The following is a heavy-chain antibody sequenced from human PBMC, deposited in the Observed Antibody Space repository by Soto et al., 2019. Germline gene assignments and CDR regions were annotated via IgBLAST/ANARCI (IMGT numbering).Heavy chain of an antibody. CDR1: GFTFSSYA. J-gene: IGHJ5*02. CDR2: ISGSGGST. Sequence: GGSLRLSCAASGFTFSSYAMSWVRQAPGKGLEWVSAISGSGGSTYYADSVKGRFTISRDNSKNTLYLQMNSLRAEDTAVHYCAKAESSGWYGGWFDPSGQGTLVTVSS. V-gene: IGHV3-23*01. D-gene: IGHD6-19*01. CDR3: AKAESSGWYGGWFDP.